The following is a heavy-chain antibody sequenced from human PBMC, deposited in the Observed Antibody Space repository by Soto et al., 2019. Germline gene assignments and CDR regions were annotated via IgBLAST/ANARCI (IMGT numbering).Heavy chain of an antibody. V-gene: IGHV4-34*01. CDR3: ASLGKIGYYDILTGSTALYYFDY. J-gene: IGHJ4*02. Sequence: SETLSLTCAVYGGSFSGYYWSWIRQPPGKGLEWIGEINHSGSTNYNPSLKSRVTISVDTSKNQFSLKLSSVTAADTAVYYCASLGKIGYYDILTGSTALYYFDYWGQGTLVTVAS. CDR1: GGSFSGYY. D-gene: IGHD3-9*01. CDR2: INHSGST.